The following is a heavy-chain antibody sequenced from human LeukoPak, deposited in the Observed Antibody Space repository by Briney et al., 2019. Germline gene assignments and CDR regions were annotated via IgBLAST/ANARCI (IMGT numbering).Heavy chain of an antibody. Sequence: PGGSLRLSCAASGFTVSSNYMSWVRQAPGKGLEWVSVLYGGGATFYSDSVKGRFTISRDNSKNTLYLQMNSLTAEDTAVYYCAKGRDYYGSGSYEFQHWGQGTLVTVSS. CDR3: AKGRDYYGSGSYEFQH. J-gene: IGHJ1*01. CDR2: LYGGGAT. V-gene: IGHV3-53*01. CDR1: GFTVSSNY. D-gene: IGHD3-10*01.